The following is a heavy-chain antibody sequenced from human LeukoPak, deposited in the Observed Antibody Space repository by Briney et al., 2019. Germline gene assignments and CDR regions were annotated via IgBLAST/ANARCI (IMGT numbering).Heavy chain of an antibody. CDR2: IYTSGST. V-gene: IGHV4-4*07. D-gene: IGHD6-19*01. J-gene: IGHJ4*02. CDR3: ARDLGGYSSGWYTGGYFDY. CDR1: GGSISSYY. Sequence: SETLSLTCTVSGGSISSYYWSWIRQPAGKGLEWIGRIYTSGSTNYNPSLKSRVTMSVDTSKNQFSLKLSSVTAADTAVYYCARDLGGYSSGWYTGGYFDYWGQETLVTVSS.